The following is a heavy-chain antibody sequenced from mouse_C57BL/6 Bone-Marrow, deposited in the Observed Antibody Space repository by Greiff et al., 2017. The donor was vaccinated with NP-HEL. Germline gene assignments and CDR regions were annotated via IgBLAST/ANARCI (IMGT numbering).Heavy chain of an antibody. CDR1: GYTFTDYY. CDR3: AEIYYYGSSYGDYAMDY. CDR2: INPYNGGT. V-gene: IGHV1-19*01. D-gene: IGHD1-1*01. Sequence: VQLQQSGPVLVKPGASVKMSCKASGYTFTDYYMNWVKQSHGKSLEWIGVINPYNGGTSYNQKFKGKATLTVDKSSSTAYMELNSLTSEDSAVYYCAEIYYYGSSYGDYAMDYWGQGTSVTVSS. J-gene: IGHJ4*01.